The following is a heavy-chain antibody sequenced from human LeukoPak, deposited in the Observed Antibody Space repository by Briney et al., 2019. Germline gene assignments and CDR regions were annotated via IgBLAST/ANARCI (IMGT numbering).Heavy chain of an antibody. V-gene: IGHV4-61*02. D-gene: IGHD3-22*01. CDR1: GGSISSGSYY. Sequence: PSETLSLTCTVSGGSISSGSYYWSWIRQPAGKGLEWIGRIYTSGSTNYNPSLKSRVTISVDTSKNQFSLKLSSVTAADTAVYYCARALSTATYSSGYYLAFDIWGQGTMVTVSS. CDR2: IYTSGST. J-gene: IGHJ3*02. CDR3: ARALSTATYSSGYYLAFDI.